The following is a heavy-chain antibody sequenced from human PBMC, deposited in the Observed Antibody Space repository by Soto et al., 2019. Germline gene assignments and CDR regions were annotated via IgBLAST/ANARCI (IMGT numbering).Heavy chain of an antibody. V-gene: IGHV4-30-2*01. CDR1: GGPISSGGYS. D-gene: IGHD3-3*01. CDR3: ATGPPFGR. CDR2: IYHSGST. Sequence: PSETLSLTCAVSGGPISSGGYSWSWIRQPPGKGMEWIGYIYHSGSTYYNPSLKSRVTISVDRSKNQFSLKLSSVTSADTAVYYCATGPPFGRWGQGTLVTVSS. J-gene: IGHJ4*02.